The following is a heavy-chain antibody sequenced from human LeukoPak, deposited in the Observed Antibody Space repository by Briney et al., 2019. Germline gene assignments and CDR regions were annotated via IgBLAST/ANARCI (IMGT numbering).Heavy chain of an antibody. CDR1: GFTFSSYS. V-gene: IGHV3-48*01. D-gene: IGHD4-23*01. J-gene: IGHJ4*02. CDR2: ISSSSSTI. Sequence: GGSLRLSCAASGFTFSSYSMNWVRQAPGKGLEWVSYISSSSSTIYYADSVKGRFTISRDNAKNSLYLQMNSLRAEDTAVYYCARDQNYGGNSPPPDYFDYWGQGTLVTVSS. CDR3: ARDQNYGGNSPPPDYFDY.